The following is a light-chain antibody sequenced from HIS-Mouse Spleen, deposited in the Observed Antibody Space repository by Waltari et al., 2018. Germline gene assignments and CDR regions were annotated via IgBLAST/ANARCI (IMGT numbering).Light chain of an antibody. J-gene: IGLJ2*01. CDR1: SSDVGGYNY. CDR3: SSYTSSSTL. Sequence: QSALTQPASVSGSPGQSITTSCTGTSSDVGGYNYVSWYQQHPGKAPKLMIYEVSNRPSGVSNRFSGSKSGNTASLTISGLQAEDEADYYCSSYTSSSTLIGGGTKLTVL. V-gene: IGLV2-14*01. CDR2: EVS.